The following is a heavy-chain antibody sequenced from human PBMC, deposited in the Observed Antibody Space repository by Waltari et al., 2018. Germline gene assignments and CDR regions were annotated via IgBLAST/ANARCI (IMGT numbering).Heavy chain of an antibody. Sequence: QMQLVQSGPEVKKPGTSVKVSCKASGFTFTSSAVQWVRQARGQRLEWIGWIVVGSGNTNYAQKFQERVTITRDMSTSTAYMELSSLRSEDTAVYYCAAGELEDSSGPDAFDIWGQGTMVTVFS. CDR2: IVVGSGNT. J-gene: IGHJ3*02. D-gene: IGHD3-22*01. V-gene: IGHV1-58*01. CDR1: GFTFTSSA. CDR3: AAGELEDSSGPDAFDI.